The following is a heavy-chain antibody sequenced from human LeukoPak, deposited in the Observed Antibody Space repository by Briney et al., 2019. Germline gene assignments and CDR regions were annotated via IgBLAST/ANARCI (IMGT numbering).Heavy chain of an antibody. D-gene: IGHD6-13*01. J-gene: IGHJ6*02. Sequence: GGSLRLSCAVSGFTFSSYSMNWVRQAPGKGLEWVSYISSSSSTIYYADSVKGRFTISRDNAKNSLYLQMNSLRAEDTAVYYCARDRAAGGYYYYGMDVWGQGTTVTVSS. CDR3: ARDRAAGGYYYYGMDV. V-gene: IGHV3-48*04. CDR1: GFTFSSYS. CDR2: ISSSSSTI.